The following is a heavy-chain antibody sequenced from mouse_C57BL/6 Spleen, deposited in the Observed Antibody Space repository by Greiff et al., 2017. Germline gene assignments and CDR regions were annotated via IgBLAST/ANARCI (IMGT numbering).Heavy chain of an antibody. CDR1: GYTFTSSW. Sequence: QVQLQQSGAELVMPGASVKLSCKASGYTFTSSWMHWVKQRPGQGLEWIGEIDPSDSYTNYNQKFKGKSTLTVDKSSSTAYMQLSSLTSEDSAIYYCARIYGSAYYFDYWGQGTTLTVSS. V-gene: IGHV1-69*01. CDR2: IDPSDSYT. J-gene: IGHJ2*01. D-gene: IGHD1-1*01. CDR3: ARIYGSAYYFDY.